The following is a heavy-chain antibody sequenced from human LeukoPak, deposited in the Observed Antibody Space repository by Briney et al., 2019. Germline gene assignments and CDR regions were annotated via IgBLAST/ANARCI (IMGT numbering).Heavy chain of an antibody. J-gene: IGHJ1*01. D-gene: IGHD4-17*01. CDR1: GGSISSYY. Sequence: PSETLSLTCTVSGGSISSYYWSWIRQPAGKGLEWIGRIYTSGSTNYSPSLKSRVTMSVDTSKNQFSLKLSSVTAADTAVYYCAITNMDGESVEYFQHWGQGTLVTVSS. V-gene: IGHV4-4*07. CDR3: AITNMDGESVEYFQH. CDR2: IYTSGST.